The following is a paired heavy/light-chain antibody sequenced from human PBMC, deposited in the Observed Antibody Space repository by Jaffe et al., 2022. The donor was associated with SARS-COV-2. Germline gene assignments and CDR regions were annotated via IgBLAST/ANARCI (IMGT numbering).Heavy chain of an antibody. V-gene: IGHV1-8*02. CDR2: MNPNSGNT. J-gene: IGHJ4*02. D-gene: IGHD2-15*01. Sequence: QVQLVQSGAEVKKPGASVRVSCKASGYTFTSYDINWVRQATGQGLEWMGWMNPNSGNTAYAQRFQGRVTMTRDTSINTAYMELSSLRFEDTAVYYCARRGVGVCRGGSCYSGGYDYWGQGVLLTVSS. CDR1: GYTFTSYD. CDR3: ARRGVGVCRGGSCYSGGYDY.
Light chain of an antibody. V-gene: IGKV2-28*01. CDR1: QSLLHSNGYNF. J-gene: IGKJ1*01. CDR2: LGS. CDR3: MQALQTPRT. Sequence: EIVMTQSPLSLPVTPGEPASISCRSSQSLLHSNGYNFLDWYLQKPGQSPQLLIYLGSNRASGVPDRFSGSGSGTDFTLKISRVEAEDVGVYYCMQALQTPRTFGQGTKVEIK.